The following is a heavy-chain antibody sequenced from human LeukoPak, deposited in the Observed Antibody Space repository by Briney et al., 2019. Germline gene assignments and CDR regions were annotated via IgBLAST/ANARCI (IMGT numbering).Heavy chain of an antibody. CDR1: GFTFSSYS. V-gene: IGHV3-21*04. J-gene: IGHJ4*02. CDR3: ARDLGSKGPVFDY. CDR2: ISNSNNYI. Sequence: GGSLRLSCAASGFTFSSYSMNWVRQAPGKGLEWVSSISNSNNYIYYADSVKGRFTISRDNAKNSLYLQMNSLRAEDTAVYYCARDLGSKGPVFDYWGQGTLVTVSS.